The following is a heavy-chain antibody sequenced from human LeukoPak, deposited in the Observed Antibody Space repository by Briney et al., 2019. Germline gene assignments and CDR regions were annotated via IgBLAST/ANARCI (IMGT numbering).Heavy chain of an antibody. D-gene: IGHD3-10*01. Sequence: GESLRLSCAASGFTFTTYWMSWVRQAPGKGLEWVAVISYDGSNKYYADSVKGRFTISRDNSKNTLYLQMNSLRAEDTAVYYCAKDGGGPWGQGTLVTVSS. CDR3: AKDGGGP. CDR1: GFTFTTYW. J-gene: IGHJ5*02. V-gene: IGHV3-30*18. CDR2: ISYDGSNK.